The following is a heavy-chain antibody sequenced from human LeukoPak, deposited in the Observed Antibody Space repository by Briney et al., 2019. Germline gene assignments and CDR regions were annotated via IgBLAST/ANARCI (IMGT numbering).Heavy chain of an antibody. CDR3: ARYCSSTSCYSDY. Sequence: ASVKVSCKASGYTYTGYYMHWVRQAPGQGLEYMGRINPISGGTVYAQKFQGRVTMTRDTSITTAYMELTRLTSDDTAVYYCARYCSSTSCYSDYWGQGTLVTVSS. V-gene: IGHV1-2*06. CDR1: GYTYTGYY. J-gene: IGHJ4*02. D-gene: IGHD2-2*01. CDR2: INPISGGT.